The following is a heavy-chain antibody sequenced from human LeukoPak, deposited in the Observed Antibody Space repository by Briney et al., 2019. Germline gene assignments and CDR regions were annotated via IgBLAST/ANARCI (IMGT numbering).Heavy chain of an antibody. CDR2: INANSGGT. CDR1: GYTFTDYY. CDR3: AQSGSLDYYYMDV. Sequence: ASVKVSCKASGYTFTDYYMHWVRQAPGQGVEWMGWINANSGGTNYAQKFQGRVTMTRDTSISTAYMELSRLRSDDTAVYYCAQSGSLDYYYMDVWGKGTTVTISS. J-gene: IGHJ6*03. V-gene: IGHV1-2*02. D-gene: IGHD1-26*01.